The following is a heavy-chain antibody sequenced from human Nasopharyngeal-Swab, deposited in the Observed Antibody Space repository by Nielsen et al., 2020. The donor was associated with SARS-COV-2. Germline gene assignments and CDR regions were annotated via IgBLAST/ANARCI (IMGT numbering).Heavy chain of an antibody. J-gene: IGHJ4*02. D-gene: IGHD4-17*01. V-gene: IGHV3-11*05. CDR3: ARGGGDYLPIDS. Sequence: GGSLRLPCAASGVSFSDYYMSWIRQAPGKGLEWVAYISSTSSHTNYADSVKGRFTISRDNAKNSLYLQMDSLRAEDTAVYYCARGGGDYLPIDSWGQGTLVTVSS. CDR2: ISSTSSHT. CDR1: GVSFSDYY.